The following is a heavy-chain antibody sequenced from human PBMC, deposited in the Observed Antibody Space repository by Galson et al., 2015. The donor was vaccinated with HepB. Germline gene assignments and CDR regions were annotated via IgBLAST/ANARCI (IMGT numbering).Heavy chain of an antibody. Sequence: SVKVSCKASGYRFNGYGVSWVRQAPGQGLEWMGWISASNGETNYGQKFQGRLTMNTDTSTSTAYMDLRSLKSDDTAVYYCARDSGARRTNAAQRDDAFDIWGQGTMVIVSS. J-gene: IGHJ3*02. CDR2: ISASNGET. D-gene: IGHD1-1*01. CDR1: GYRFNGYG. CDR3: ARDSGARRTNAAQRDDAFDI. V-gene: IGHV1-18*04.